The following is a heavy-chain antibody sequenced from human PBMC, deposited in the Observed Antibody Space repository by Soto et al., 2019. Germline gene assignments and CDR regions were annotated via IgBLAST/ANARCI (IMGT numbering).Heavy chain of an antibody. D-gene: IGHD3-10*01. CDR2: MYNSGST. Sequence: QVQLQESGPGLVKPSETLSLTCTVSGGSISSYYWTWIRQPPGKGLEWIGFMYNSGSTHYNPSLKRRVTISLDTSKIEFPLGLRSVTAADTAVYYCASMGYHYGSGSYPLDYWGQGTLVTVSS. V-gene: IGHV4-59*08. J-gene: IGHJ4*02. CDR1: GGSISSYY. CDR3: ASMGYHYGSGSYPLDY.